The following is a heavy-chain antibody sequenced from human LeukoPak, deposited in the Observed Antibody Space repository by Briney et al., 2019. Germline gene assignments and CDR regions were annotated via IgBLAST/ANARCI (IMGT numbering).Heavy chain of an antibody. CDR1: GFTFSSYS. J-gene: IGHJ6*03. V-gene: IGHV3-21*01. Sequence: GGSLRLSCAASGFTFSSYSMNWVRQAPGKGLEWVSSISSSSSYIYYADSVKGRFTISRDNAKNSLYLQMNSLRAEDTAVYYCARGAAAANYYMDVWGKGTTVTVSS. D-gene: IGHD6-13*01. CDR3: ARGAAAANYYMDV. CDR2: ISSSSSYI.